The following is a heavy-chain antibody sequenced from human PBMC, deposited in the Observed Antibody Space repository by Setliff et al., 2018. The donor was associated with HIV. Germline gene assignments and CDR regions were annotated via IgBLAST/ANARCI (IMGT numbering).Heavy chain of an antibody. Sequence: GESLKISCAGSGLTFSTYSMNWVRQAPGKGLEWVSYISSSSSTIYYADSVKGRFTISRDNAKNSLYLQMNSLRVEDTAVYYCARNPHSSSWFYSYYYMDVWAKGTTVTVSS. J-gene: IGHJ6*03. CDR3: ARNPHSSSWFYSYYYMDV. V-gene: IGHV3-48*01. D-gene: IGHD6-13*01. CDR2: ISSSSSTI. CDR1: GLTFSTYS.